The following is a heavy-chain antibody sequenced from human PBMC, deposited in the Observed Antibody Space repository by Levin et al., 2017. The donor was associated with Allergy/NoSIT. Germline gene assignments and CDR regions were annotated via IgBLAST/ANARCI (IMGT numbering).Heavy chain of an antibody. CDR3: ARAGSKVGGSWLYNGLV. Sequence: LSGGSLRLSCAASGFTFSSHGFHWVRQAPGKGLEWVALIAYDGGRKEYADFVKGRFTISRDNFENTIYLQMNSLGVEDTAVYYCARAGSKVGGSWLYNGLVWGQGTTVTVSS. D-gene: IGHD1-26*01. CDR2: IAYDGGRK. CDR1: GFTFSSHG. J-gene: IGHJ6*02. V-gene: IGHV3-30-3*01.